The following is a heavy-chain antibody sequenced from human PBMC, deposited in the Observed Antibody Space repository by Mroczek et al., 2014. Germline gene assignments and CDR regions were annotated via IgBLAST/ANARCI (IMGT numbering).Heavy chain of an antibody. CDR3: AIPPYCSSTSCQEVNAFDI. Sequence: VQLVQSGAEVKKPGASVKVSCKASGYTFTSYGISWVRQAPGQGLEWMGWISAYNGNTNYAQKLQGRVTMTTDTSTSTAYMELRSLRSDDAAVYYCAIPPYCSSTSCQEVNAFDIWGQGTMVTVSS. CDR2: ISAYNGNT. J-gene: IGHJ3*02. D-gene: IGHD2-2*01. V-gene: IGHV1-18*01. CDR1: GYTFTSYG.